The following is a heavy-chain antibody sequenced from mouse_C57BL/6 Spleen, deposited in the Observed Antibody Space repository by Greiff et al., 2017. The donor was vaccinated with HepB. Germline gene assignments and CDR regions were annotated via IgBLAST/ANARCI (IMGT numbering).Heavy chain of an antibody. CDR1: GYAFSSSW. CDR3: ARWGPAQATNFDY. CDR2: IYPGDGDT. V-gene: IGHV1-82*01. J-gene: IGHJ2*01. Sequence: VQRVESGPELVKPGASVKISCKASGYAFSSSWMNWVKQRPGKGLEWIGRIYPGDGDTNYNGKFKGKATLTADKSSSTAYMQLSSLTSEDSAVYFCARWGPAQATNFDYWGQGTTLTVSS. D-gene: IGHD3-2*02.